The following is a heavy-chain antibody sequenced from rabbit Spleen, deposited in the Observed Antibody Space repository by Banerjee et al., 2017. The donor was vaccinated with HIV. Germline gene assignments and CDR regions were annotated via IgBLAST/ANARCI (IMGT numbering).Heavy chain of an antibody. J-gene: IGHJ4*01. CDR2: IYMTSGAYI. CDR1: GLDFSNNYW. CDR3: AADNASFKF. Sequence: EESGGGLVQPEGSLTLTCKASGLDFSNNYWICWVRQAPGKGLEWIACIYMTSGAYIHYANWAKGRFTISKTSSTTVTLQMTSLTAADTATYFCAADNASFKFWGPGTLVTVS. V-gene: IGHV1S45*01.